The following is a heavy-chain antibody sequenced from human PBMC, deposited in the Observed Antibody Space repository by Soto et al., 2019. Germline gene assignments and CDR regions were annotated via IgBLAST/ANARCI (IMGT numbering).Heavy chain of an antibody. V-gene: IGHV4-34*01. CDR3: ARVSGANYDFWSGYSGFAYYGMDV. CDR2: INHSGST. CDR1: GGYFSGHY. J-gene: IGHJ6*02. D-gene: IGHD3-3*01. Sequence: QVQIQQWGAGLLKPSETLSLTCAVYGGYFSGHYWSWIRQPPGQGLEWIGEINHSGSTNYNPSLRSQVTISVDSFKKQFSLKLSSVTAADTAVYYCARVSGANYDFWSGYSGFAYYGMDVWGQGTTVTVSS.